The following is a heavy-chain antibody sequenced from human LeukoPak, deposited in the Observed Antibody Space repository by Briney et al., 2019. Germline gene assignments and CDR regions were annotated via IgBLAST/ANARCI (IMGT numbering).Heavy chain of an antibody. CDR2: INHSGST. Sequence: SETLSLTCAVYGGSFSGYYWSWIRQPPGKGLEWLGEINHSGSTNYKPALTSRVTISVDTSKNQFSLKLSSVTAADTAVYYCANIAAAADSYNWCDPWGQGTLVSVSS. V-gene: IGHV4-34*01. CDR1: GGSFSGYY. D-gene: IGHD6-13*01. CDR3: ANIAAAADSYNWCDP. J-gene: IGHJ5*02.